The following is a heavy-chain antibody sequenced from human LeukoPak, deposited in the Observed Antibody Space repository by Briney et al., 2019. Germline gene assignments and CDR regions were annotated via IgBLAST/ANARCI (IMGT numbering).Heavy chain of an antibody. Sequence: PSETLSLTCTVSGGSISSYYWSWIRQPAGKGLEWIGRIYTSGSTNYNPSLKSRVTMSVDTSKNQFSLKLSSVTAADTAVYYCARGVTIFGVVIELWFDPWGQGTLVTVSS. J-gene: IGHJ5*02. CDR3: ARGVTIFGVVIELWFDP. V-gene: IGHV4-4*07. CDR2: IYTSGST. D-gene: IGHD3-3*01. CDR1: GGSISSYY.